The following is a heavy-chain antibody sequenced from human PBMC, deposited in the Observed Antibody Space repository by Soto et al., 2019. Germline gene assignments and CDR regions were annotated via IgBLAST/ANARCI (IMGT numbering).Heavy chain of an antibody. Sequence: SETLSLTCTVAGGSIDNYCGSWIRQPPGKGLEWIGHIYYSGSTNYNPSLKSRVTVSVDTSKRQFSLKLTSVATADTAVYYCTRGYTNFDYWGQGTLVTVSS. D-gene: IGHD5-18*01. J-gene: IGHJ4*02. CDR3: TRGYTNFDY. CDR2: IYYSGST. V-gene: IGHV4-59*01. CDR1: GGSIDNYC.